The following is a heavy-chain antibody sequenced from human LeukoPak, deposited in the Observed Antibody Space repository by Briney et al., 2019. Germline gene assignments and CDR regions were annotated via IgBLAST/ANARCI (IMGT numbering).Heavy chain of an antibody. J-gene: IGHJ4*02. CDR2: INPNSSGT. V-gene: IGHV1-2*02. CDR3: ARDRISLIGDLDY. CDR1: GYTFTGYY. D-gene: IGHD3-22*01. Sequence: GASVKVSCKASGYTFTGYYMHWVRQAPGQGLEWMGWINPNSSGTHYAQKFQGRVTMTRDTSISTAYMELSRLRSDDTAVYYCARDRISLIGDLDYRGQGTLVTASS.